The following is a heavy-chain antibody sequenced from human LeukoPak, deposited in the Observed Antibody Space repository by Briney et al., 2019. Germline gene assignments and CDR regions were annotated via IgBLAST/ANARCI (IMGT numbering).Heavy chain of an antibody. D-gene: IGHD4-17*01. CDR2: IYYSGTT. CDR3: ARNDYGDYPDY. J-gene: IGHJ4*02. Sequence: SETLSLTCTVSGDSISSGDYYGSWIRQPPGKGLEWIGYIYYSGTTYYNPSLKRRVTISADTSKKQFSLRLNSVTAADTAVYYCARNDYGDYPDYWGQGTLVTVPS. CDR1: GDSISSGDYY. V-gene: IGHV4-30-4*01.